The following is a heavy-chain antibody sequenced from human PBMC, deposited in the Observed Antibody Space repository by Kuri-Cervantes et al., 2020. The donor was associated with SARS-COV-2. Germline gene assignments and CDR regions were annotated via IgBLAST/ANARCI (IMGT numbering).Heavy chain of an antibody. CDR3: AKDSLLWFGETYYYYYGMDV. Sequence: GESLKISCAASGFTFSSYAMHWVRQAPGKGLEWVAVIWYDGSNKYYADSVKGRFTISRDNSKNTLYLQMNSLRAEDTAVYYCAKDSLLWFGETYYYYYGMDVWGQGTTVTVSS. J-gene: IGHJ6*02. D-gene: IGHD3-10*01. CDR2: IWYDGSNK. V-gene: IGHV3-30*02. CDR1: GFTFSSYA.